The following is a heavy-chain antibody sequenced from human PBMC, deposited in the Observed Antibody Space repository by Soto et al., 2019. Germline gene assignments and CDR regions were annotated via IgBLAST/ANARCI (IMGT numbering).Heavy chain of an antibody. Sequence: QVPLVQSEAEVRKPGASVKVSCKTSGYTFTDYDINWVRQAPGQGLEWVGRMNPNSGRTDYAQKLEGRVTMTRDISISTAYMELSSLGYDDTAVYFCSTWGRNGWYTGFFWGQGTLVTVSS. V-gene: IGHV1-8*02. CDR3: STWGRNGWYTGFF. CDR2: MNPNSGRT. CDR1: GYTFTDYD. D-gene: IGHD6-19*01. J-gene: IGHJ4*02.